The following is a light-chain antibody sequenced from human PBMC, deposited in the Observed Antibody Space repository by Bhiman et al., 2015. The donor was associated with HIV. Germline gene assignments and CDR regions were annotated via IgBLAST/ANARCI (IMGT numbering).Light chain of an antibody. V-gene: IGLV3-19*01. J-gene: IGLJ3*02. Sequence: SSELTQDPAVSVALGQTVRITCHGDSLRNYYASWYQQKPGQAPVLVIYGNNNRPSGVPDRFSGSKSGTSASLAISGLQAEDEAEYYCSAWDDFLKGVFGGGTKVTV. CDR2: GNN. CDR3: SAWDDFLKGV. CDR1: SLRNYY.